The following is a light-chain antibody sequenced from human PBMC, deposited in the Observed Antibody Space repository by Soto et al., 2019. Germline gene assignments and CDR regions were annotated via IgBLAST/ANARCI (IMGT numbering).Light chain of an antibody. V-gene: IGKV3-11*01. CDR2: DAS. J-gene: IGKJ4*01. CDR3: QQRSNWLT. CDR1: QSVSSY. Sequence: EIVLTQSPATLSLSPGERATLSCRASQSVSSYLAWYQQKPGQAPRLLIYDASNRATGIPARFSGSGSGTDFTLTISSLEPEDFAVYCCQQRSNWLTFGGGTKVEI.